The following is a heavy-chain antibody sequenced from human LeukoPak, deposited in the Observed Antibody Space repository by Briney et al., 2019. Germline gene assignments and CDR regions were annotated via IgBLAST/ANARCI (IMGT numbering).Heavy chain of an antibody. CDR3: ARVGKRVLRYFDWLSASDY. D-gene: IGHD3-9*01. CDR2: INHSGST. CDR1: GGSFSGYY. V-gene: IGHV4-34*01. Sequence: SETLSLTCAVYGGSFSGYYWSWIRQPPGKGLEWIGEINHSGSTNYNLSLKSRVTISVDTSKNQFSLKLSSVTAADTAVYYCARVGKRVLRYFDWLSASDYWGQGTLVTVSS. J-gene: IGHJ4*02.